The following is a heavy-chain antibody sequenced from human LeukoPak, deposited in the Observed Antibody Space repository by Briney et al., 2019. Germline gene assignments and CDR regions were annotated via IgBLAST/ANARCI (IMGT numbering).Heavy chain of an antibody. CDR3: TRANGYGLTDY. J-gene: IGHJ4*02. D-gene: IGHD3-10*01. V-gene: IGHV4-34*01. CDR2: IYYSGDT. Sequence: SETLSLTCAVYGGSFSGYYWGRIRQAPGKGLEWIGSIYYSGDTYYNSSLKSRVTISLDTSKNQFSLNLFSVTAADTAMYYCTRANGYGLTDYWGQGTLVTVSS. CDR1: GGSFSGYY.